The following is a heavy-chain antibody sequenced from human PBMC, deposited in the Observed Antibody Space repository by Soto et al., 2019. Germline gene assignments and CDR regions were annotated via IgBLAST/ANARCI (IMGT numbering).Heavy chain of an antibody. J-gene: IGHJ6*02. D-gene: IGHD4-17*01. CDR1: RFTFSSFS. Sequence: PGGSLRLSCAASRFTFSSFSMNWVRQAPGKGLEWVSYISSSSRTIYYADSVKGRFTISRDNAKNSLYLQMNSLRDEDTAVYYCARDLGGGDYGDYNDYYYYGMDVWGQGTTVTVSS. CDR3: ARDLGGGDYGDYNDYYYYGMDV. CDR2: ISSSSRTI. V-gene: IGHV3-48*02.